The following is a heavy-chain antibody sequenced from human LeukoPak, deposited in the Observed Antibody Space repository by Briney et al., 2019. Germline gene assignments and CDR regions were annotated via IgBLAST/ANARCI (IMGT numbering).Heavy chain of an antibody. D-gene: IGHD2-15*01. CDR3: ARTPSVRSPYFDY. V-gene: IGHV4-39*07. Sequence: SETLSLTCTVSGGSISSSSYYWGWIRQPPGKGLEWIGSIYYSGSTYYNPSLKSRVTISVDTSKNQFSLKLSSVTAADTAVYYCARTPSVRSPYFDYWGQGTLVTVSS. J-gene: IGHJ4*01. CDR2: IYYSGST. CDR1: GGSISSSSYY.